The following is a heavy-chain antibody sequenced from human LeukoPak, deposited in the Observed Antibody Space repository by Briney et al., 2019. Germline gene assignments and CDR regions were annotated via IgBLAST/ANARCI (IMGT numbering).Heavy chain of an antibody. D-gene: IGHD5-18*01. Sequence: PGGPLRLSCAASGFTFSSYWMHWVRQAPGKGLVWVSRINSDGSSTSYADSVKGRFTISRDNARNTLYLQMNSLRAEDTAVYYCARGDTAMAYFDYWGQGTLVTVSS. V-gene: IGHV3-74*01. CDR1: GFTFSSYW. CDR2: INSDGSST. J-gene: IGHJ4*02. CDR3: ARGDTAMAYFDY.